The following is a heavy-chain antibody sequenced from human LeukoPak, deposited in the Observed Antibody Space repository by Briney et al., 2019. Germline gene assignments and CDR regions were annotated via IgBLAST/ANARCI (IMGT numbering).Heavy chain of an antibody. CDR2: INHSGST. Sequence: SETLSLTCAVYGGSFSGYYWSWIRQPPGKGVEWIGEINHSGSTNYNPSLKSRVTISVDTSKNQFSLKLSSVTAADTAVYYCARERANCSGGSCYSGPLDYWGQGTLVTVSS. J-gene: IGHJ4*02. CDR1: GGSFSGYY. CDR3: ARERANCSGGSCYSGPLDY. D-gene: IGHD2-15*01. V-gene: IGHV4-34*01.